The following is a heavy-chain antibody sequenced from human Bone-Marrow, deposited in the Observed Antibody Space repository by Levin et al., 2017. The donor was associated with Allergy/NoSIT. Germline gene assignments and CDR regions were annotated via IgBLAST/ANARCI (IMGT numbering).Heavy chain of an antibody. Sequence: SGGSLRLSCAASGFTFSNYAMHWVRQAPGKGLEWVSGISWNSNSIGYADSVKGRFTISRDNAKNSLYLQMSSLRTEDTALYYCVKDMALNGGYYGLGNALDIWGLGTMVTVSS. D-gene: IGHD3-10*01. V-gene: IGHV3-9*01. CDR2: ISWNSNSI. CDR3: VKDMALNGGYYGLGNALDI. J-gene: IGHJ3*02. CDR1: GFTFSNYA.